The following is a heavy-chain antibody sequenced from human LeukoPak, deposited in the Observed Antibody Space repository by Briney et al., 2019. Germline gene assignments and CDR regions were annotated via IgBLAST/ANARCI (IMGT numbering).Heavy chain of an antibody. CDR2: INSGGST. Sequence: PGGSLRLSCVVSGFIVSSTYMSWVRQAPGKGLEWVLVINSGGSTSYADSVKGRFTISRDNSKNTLYLQMNSLRDEDTAVYYCVKDLTQKTYEGSPGLDVWGTGTTVTVSS. D-gene: IGHD3-22*01. CDR3: VKDLTQKTYEGSPGLDV. J-gene: IGHJ6*04. CDR1: GFIVSSTY. V-gene: IGHV3-66*01.